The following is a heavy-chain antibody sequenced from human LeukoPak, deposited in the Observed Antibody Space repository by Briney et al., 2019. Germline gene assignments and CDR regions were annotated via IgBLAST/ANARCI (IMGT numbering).Heavy chain of an antibody. J-gene: IGHJ6*03. CDR2: INHSGST. Sequence: SETLSLTCAVYGGSFSGYYWSWIRQPPGKGLEWIGEINHSGSTNYNPSLKSRVTISVDTSKNQFSLKMSSVTAADTAVYYCARLYRSTGYYYYYMDVWGKGTTVTISS. V-gene: IGHV4-34*01. CDR3: ARLYRSTGYYYYYMDV. CDR1: GGSFSGYY. D-gene: IGHD2-2*02.